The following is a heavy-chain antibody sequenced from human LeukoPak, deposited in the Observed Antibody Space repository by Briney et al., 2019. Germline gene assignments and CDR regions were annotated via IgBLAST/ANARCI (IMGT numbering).Heavy chain of an antibody. D-gene: IGHD3-3*01. CDR1: GYTFTSYD. CDR3: ARRDYDFWSGLLNYYMDV. J-gene: IGHJ6*03. V-gene: IGHV1-8*01. CDR2: MNPNSGNT. Sequence: ASVKVSCKASGYTFTSYDINWVRQATGQRLEWMGWMNPNSGNTGYAQKFQGRDTMTRDTSISTAYMELSSLRSEDTAVYYCARRDYDFWSGLLNYYMDVWGKGTTVTVSS.